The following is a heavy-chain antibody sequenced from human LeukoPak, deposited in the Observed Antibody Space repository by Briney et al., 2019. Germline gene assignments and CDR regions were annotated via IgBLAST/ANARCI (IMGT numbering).Heavy chain of an antibody. J-gene: IGHJ4*02. D-gene: IGHD3-10*01. CDR3: AGIYGSGSYALDY. V-gene: IGHV4-4*07. CDR2: IYSSGST. CDR1: GGSISGYY. Sequence: SETLSLTCTVSGGSISGYYWSWIRQPAGKGLEWIGRIYSSGSTNYNPSLKSRVTISVDTSKNQFSLKLSSVTAADTAVYYCAGIYGSGSYALDYWGQGTLVTVSS.